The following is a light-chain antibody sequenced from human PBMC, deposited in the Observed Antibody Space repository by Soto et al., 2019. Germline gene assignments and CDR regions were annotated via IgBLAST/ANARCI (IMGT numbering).Light chain of an antibody. V-gene: IGLV2-14*01. CDR3: SSYTSSSTRV. J-gene: IGLJ1*01. Sequence: QSALTQPASVSGSPGQSITISCTGTSXDVGGYNYVSWYQQHPGKAPKLMIYEVSNRPSGVSNRFSGSKSGNTASLTISGLQAEDEADYYCSSYTSSSTRVLGTGTKITVL. CDR1: SXDVGGYNY. CDR2: EVS.